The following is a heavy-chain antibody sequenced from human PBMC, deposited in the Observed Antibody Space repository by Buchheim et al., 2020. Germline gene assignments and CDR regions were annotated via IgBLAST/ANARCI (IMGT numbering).Heavy chain of an antibody. CDR3: SRTLDD. V-gene: IGHV3-7*01. Sequence: EVQLVESGGGSVQPGGSLRLSCTGFGFTFRRDWMDWVRQAPGKGLEWVANINQDGSERYYVDSVRGRFTISRDNAKNSVFLQMDSLRAEDTAVYYCSRTLDDCGQGIL. CDR2: INQDGSER. CDR1: GFTFRRDW. J-gene: IGHJ4*02.